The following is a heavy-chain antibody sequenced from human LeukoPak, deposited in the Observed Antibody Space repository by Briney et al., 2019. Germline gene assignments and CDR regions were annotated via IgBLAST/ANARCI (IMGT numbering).Heavy chain of an antibody. Sequence: GGSLKLSCAASGFTFSNYAMTWVRQAPGKGLEWVSTISGSGGSAYYADSVKGRFTISRDNSNNTLYLQMYTLRAEDTAVYYCAKSEAEQFHPYFDYWGQGTLVTVSS. J-gene: IGHJ4*02. CDR1: GFTFSNYA. CDR3: AKSEAEQFHPYFDY. D-gene: IGHD1-26*01. V-gene: IGHV3-23*01. CDR2: ISGSGGSA.